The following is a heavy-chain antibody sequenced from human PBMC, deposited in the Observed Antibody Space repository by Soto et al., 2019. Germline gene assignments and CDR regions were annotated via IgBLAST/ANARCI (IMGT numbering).Heavy chain of an antibody. CDR3: ARSMTTVVTLDY. CDR2: IYYSEST. CDR1: GGSISSSSYY. V-gene: IGHV4-39*01. J-gene: IGHJ4*02. D-gene: IGHD4-17*01. Sequence: SETLSLTCTVSGGSISSSSYYWGWIRQPPGKGLEWIGSIYYSESTYSNPSLKSRVTISVDTSKNQFSLKLSSVTAADTAVYYCARSMTTVVTLDYWGQGTLVTVSS.